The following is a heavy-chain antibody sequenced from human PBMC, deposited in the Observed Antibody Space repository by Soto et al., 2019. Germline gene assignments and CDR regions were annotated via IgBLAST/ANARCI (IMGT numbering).Heavy chain of an antibody. D-gene: IGHD4-17*01. CDR3: AHRTPYGEVGY. CDR1: GFSLSTSGVG. V-gene: IGHV2-5*02. CDR2: IYWDDDK. J-gene: IGHJ4*02. Sequence: QITLKESGPTLVKPTQTLTLTCTFSGFSLSTSGVGVGWIRQPPGKALEWLALIYWDDDKRYSPSLKSRLAITKDTAKNQVILSTTTMDTVDTDTYYCAHRTPYGEVGYWGQGTLVTVSS.